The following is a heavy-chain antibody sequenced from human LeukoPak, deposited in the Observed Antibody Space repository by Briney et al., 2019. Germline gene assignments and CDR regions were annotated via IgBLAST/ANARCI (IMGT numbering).Heavy chain of an antibody. V-gene: IGHV4-39*01. CDR1: GGSISSSSYY. D-gene: IGHD6-13*01. Sequence: PSETLSLTCTVSGGSISSSSYYWGWIRQPPGKGLEWIGSIYYSGSTYYNPSLKSRVTRSVDTSKNQFSLKLSSVTAADTAVYYCARLPLYSSSWTEAYYFDYWGQGTLVTVSS. CDR2: IYYSGST. CDR3: ARLPLYSSSWTEAYYFDY. J-gene: IGHJ4*02.